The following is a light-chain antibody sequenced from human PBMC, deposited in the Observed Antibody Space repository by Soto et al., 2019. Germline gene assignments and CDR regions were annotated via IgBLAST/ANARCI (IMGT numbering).Light chain of an antibody. V-gene: IGLV2-14*01. CDR3: SSYTSSDTLV. CDR2: EVN. Sequence: QSVLTQPASVSGSPGQSITISCTGTSSDVGGYNYVSWYQHHPGKDPKVMIYEVNNRPSGVSNRFSGSKSGNTASLTNSGLQAEDEADYYCSSYTSSDTLVFGEGTQLTVL. J-gene: IGLJ2*01. CDR1: SSDVGGYNY.